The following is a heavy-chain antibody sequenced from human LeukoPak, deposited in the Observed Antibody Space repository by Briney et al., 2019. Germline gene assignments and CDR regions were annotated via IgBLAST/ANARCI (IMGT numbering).Heavy chain of an antibody. J-gene: IGHJ4*02. CDR3: AREWVVPAAPLDY. D-gene: IGHD2-2*01. Sequence: SQTLSLTCTVSGGSISSGSYYWSWIRQPAGKGLEWIGRIYTSGSTNYNPSLKSRVTISVDTSKNQFSLKLSSVTAADTAVYYCAREWVVPAAPLDYSGQGTLVTVSS. CDR2: IYTSGST. CDR1: GGSISSGSYY. V-gene: IGHV4-61*02.